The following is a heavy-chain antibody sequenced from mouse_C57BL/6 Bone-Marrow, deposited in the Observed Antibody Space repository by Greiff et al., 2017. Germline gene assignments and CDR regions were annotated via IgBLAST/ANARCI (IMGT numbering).Heavy chain of an antibody. CDR2: IHPNSGST. V-gene: IGHV1-64*01. Sequence: QVQLQQPGAELVKPGASVKLSCKASGYTFTSYWMHWVKQRPGQGLEWIGMIHPNSGSTNYNEKFKSKATLTVDKSSSTAYMQLSSLTSEDSAVYYCARRGYYGSSLYFDYWGQGTTLTVSS. D-gene: IGHD1-1*01. CDR1: GYTFTSYW. CDR3: ARRGYYGSSLYFDY. J-gene: IGHJ2*01.